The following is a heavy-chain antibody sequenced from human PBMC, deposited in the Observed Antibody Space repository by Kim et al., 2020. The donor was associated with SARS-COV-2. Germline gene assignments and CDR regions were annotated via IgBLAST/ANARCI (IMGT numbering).Heavy chain of an antibody. J-gene: IGHJ4*02. Sequence: STSYAKKFQGRVTMTRDTSTSTVYRALSSLRSEDTAVYYCARDQQLMGLYWGQGTLVTVSS. D-gene: IGHD6-13*01. V-gene: IGHV1-46*01. CDR3: ARDQQLMGLY. CDR2: ST.